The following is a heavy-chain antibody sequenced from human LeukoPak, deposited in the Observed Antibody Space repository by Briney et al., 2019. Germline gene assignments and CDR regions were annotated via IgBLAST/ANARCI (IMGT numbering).Heavy chain of an antibody. V-gene: IGHV3-48*04. CDR1: GFTFSSYS. Sequence: GGSLRLSCAASGFTFSSYSMNWVRQAPGKGLEWVSYISSSGSTIYYADSVKGRFTISRDNAKNSLYLQMNSLRAEDTAVYYCASGSYRSYYDYWGQGTLVTVSS. CDR3: ASGSYRSYYDY. J-gene: IGHJ4*02. CDR2: ISSSGSTI. D-gene: IGHD1-26*01.